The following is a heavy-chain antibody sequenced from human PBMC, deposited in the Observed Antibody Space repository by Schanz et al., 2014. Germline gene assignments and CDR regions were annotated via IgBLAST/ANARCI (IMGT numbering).Heavy chain of an antibody. D-gene: IGHD3-10*01. CDR2: IIPILGIA. CDR3: ARAKRFGDMDV. Sequence: QVHLVQSGAEVKKPGSSVKVSCKASGGTFSSYTISWVRQAPGQGLEWMGRIIPILGIANYAQNFQGRVTITADKSTSTAYMELRNLRSDDTAVYYCARAKRFGDMDVWGQGTTVTVSS. V-gene: IGHV1-69*02. J-gene: IGHJ6*02. CDR1: GGTFSSYT.